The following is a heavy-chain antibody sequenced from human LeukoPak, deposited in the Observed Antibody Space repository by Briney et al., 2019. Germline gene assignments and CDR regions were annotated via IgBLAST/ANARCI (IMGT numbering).Heavy chain of an antibody. Sequence: PGGSLRLSCAASGFTFSDYYMSWIRQAPGKGLEWVSYISSSGSTIYYADSVKGRFTISRDNAKNSLYLQMNSLRAEDTAVYYCARDWGYSSSWYLVGYYYYGMDVWGQGTTVTVSS. V-gene: IGHV3-11*04. CDR2: ISSSGSTI. CDR3: ARDWGYSSSWYLVGYYYYGMDV. D-gene: IGHD6-13*01. CDR1: GFTFSDYY. J-gene: IGHJ6*02.